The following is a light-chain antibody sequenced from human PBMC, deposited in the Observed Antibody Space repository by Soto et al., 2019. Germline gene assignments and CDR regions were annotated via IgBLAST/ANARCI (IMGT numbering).Light chain of an antibody. J-gene: IGKJ2*01. CDR3: QQYHTSPGYT. V-gene: IGKV3-20*01. Sequence: EIVLTQSPGTLSLSPGERATLSCRASQSVSSSYLAWYQQKPGQPPRLLIYGASSRATGIPDRFSGSGSGTDFTLNISRLEPEDFAVYFCQQYHTSPGYTFGQGTKLEIK. CDR2: GAS. CDR1: QSVSSSY.